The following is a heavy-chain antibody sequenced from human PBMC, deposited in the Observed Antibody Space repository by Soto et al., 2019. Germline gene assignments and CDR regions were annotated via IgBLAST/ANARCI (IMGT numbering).Heavy chain of an antibody. V-gene: IGHV4-30-4*02. CDR1: GGSISSGDYY. Sequence: SETLSLTCTVSGGSISSGDYYWSWIRQPPGKGLGWIGSIYYSGSTYYNPSLKSRVTISVDTSKNQFSLKLSSLTAADTAVYYCASGYCSSTSCYEGWFDPWGQGTLVTVS. J-gene: IGHJ5*02. D-gene: IGHD2-2*01. CDR2: IYYSGST. CDR3: ASGYCSSTSCYEGWFDP.